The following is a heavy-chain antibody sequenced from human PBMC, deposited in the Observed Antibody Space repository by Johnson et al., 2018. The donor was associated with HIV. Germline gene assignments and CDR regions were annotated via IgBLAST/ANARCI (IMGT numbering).Heavy chain of an antibody. CDR1: GFTLSNYG. D-gene: IGHD3-10*01. V-gene: IGHV3-30*03. CDR3: ARDPYGSGPYVAFDI. CDR2: ISYDGSNK. Sequence: VQLVESGGGVVQPGRSLRLSCAASGFTLSNYGIHWVRQAPGQGLEWVALISYDGSNKYYADSVKGRFTISKDNSKNTLYLQVKSLRAEDTAVYYCARDPYGSGPYVAFDIWGKGTMVTVSS. J-gene: IGHJ3*02.